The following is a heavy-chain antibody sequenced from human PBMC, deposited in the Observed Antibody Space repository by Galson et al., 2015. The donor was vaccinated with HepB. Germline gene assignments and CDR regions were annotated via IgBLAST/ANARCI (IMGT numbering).Heavy chain of an antibody. CDR2: IYYSGST. CDR3: ARDLRRVQGIIHTNWFDP. V-gene: IGHV4-31*01. D-gene: IGHD3-10*01. Sequence: TLSLTCTVSGGSISSDGYYWSWIRQHPGKGLEWIGYIYYSGSTYYNPSLKSQVTISVDTSKNQFSLKLSSVTAADTAVYYCARDLRRVQGIIHTNWFDPWGQGTLVTVSS. J-gene: IGHJ5*02. CDR1: GGSISSDGYY.